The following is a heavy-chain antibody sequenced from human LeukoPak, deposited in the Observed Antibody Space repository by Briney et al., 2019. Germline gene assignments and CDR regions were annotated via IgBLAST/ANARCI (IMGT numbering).Heavy chain of an antibody. D-gene: IGHD6-19*01. Sequence: SETLSLTCTVSSGSIISNNDYWGWIRQPPGKGLEWIATIHYSGSTYYNPSLKSRVTISVDTSKNQFSLKLSSVTAADTAVYYCARGKAVASDAFDIWGQGTMVTVSS. CDR2: IHYSGST. J-gene: IGHJ3*02. V-gene: IGHV4-39*07. CDR3: ARGKAVASDAFDI. CDR1: SGSIISNNDY.